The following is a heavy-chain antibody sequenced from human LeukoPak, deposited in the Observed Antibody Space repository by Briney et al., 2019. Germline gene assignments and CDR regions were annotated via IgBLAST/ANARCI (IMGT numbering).Heavy chain of an antibody. V-gene: IGHV4-61*02. CDR2: IYTSGST. Sequence: SETLSLICTVSGGSISSGSYYWSWIRQPAGKGLEWIGRIYTSGSTNYNPSLKSRVTISVDTSKNQFSLKLSSVTAADTAVYYCARDQGWFDPWGQGTLVTVSS. J-gene: IGHJ5*02. CDR1: GGSISSGSYY. CDR3: ARDQGWFDP.